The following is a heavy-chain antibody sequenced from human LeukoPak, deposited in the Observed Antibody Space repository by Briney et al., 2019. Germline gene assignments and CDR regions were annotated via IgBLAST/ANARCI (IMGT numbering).Heavy chain of an antibody. CDR3: AKDRGRWLQRAAMFFFDY. CDR1: GFTFSSYW. V-gene: IGHV3-7*01. J-gene: IGHJ4*02. Sequence: SGGSLRLSCAASGFTFSSYWMSWVRQAPGKGLEWVANIKQDGSKKYYADSVKGRFTISRDNSKNTLYLQMNSLRAEDTAVYYCAKDRGRWLQRAAMFFFDYWGQGTLVTVSS. D-gene: IGHD1-26*01. CDR2: IKQDGSKK.